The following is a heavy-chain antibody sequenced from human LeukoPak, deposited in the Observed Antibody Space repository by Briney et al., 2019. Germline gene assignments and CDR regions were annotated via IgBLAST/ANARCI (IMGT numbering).Heavy chain of an antibody. J-gene: IGHJ5*02. Sequence: ASVKVSCKASGYTFTSYGISWVRQAPGQGQEWMGWISAYNGNTNYAQKLQGRGTITTDTYTSTDYMEMRRLRSDDTAVYYCAIWKGYCSSTSCPRWFDPWGQGTLVTVSS. CDR2: ISAYNGNT. D-gene: IGHD2-2*01. CDR3: AIWKGYCSSTSCPRWFDP. V-gene: IGHV1-18*01. CDR1: GYTFTSYG.